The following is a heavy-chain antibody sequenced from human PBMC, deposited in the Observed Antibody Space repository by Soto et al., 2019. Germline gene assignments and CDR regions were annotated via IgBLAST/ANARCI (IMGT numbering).Heavy chain of an antibody. D-gene: IGHD2-2*02. CDR3: AMEYCSSTSCYRDY. CDR1: GGTFSSYT. Sequence: QVQLVQSGAEVKKPGSSVKVSCKASGGTFSSYTISWVRQAPGQGLEWMGRIIPILGIANYAQKFQGRVTITEDKSKSTADMELSSLRSEDTAVYYCAMEYCSSTSCYRDYWGQGTLVTVSS. CDR2: IIPILGIA. V-gene: IGHV1-69*02. J-gene: IGHJ4*02.